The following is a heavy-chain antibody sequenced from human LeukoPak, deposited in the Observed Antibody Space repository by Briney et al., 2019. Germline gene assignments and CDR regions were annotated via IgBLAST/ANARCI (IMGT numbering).Heavy chain of an antibody. J-gene: IGHJ4*02. CDR1: GFTFSNNA. D-gene: IGHD3-10*01. Sequence: HTGGSLRLSCAASGFTFSNNAMSWVRQAPGKGLEWVANIKQDGSEKYYVDSVKGRFTISRDNAKNSLYLQMNSLRAEDTAVYYCARGMVRGIWSPFDYWGQGTLVTVSS. CDR2: IKQDGSEK. V-gene: IGHV3-7*01. CDR3: ARGMVRGIWSPFDY.